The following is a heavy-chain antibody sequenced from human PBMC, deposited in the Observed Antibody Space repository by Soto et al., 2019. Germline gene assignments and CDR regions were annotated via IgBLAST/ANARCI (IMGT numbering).Heavy chain of an antibody. J-gene: IGHJ2*01. V-gene: IGHV3-21*01. CDR2: ISSSSSYI. CDR1: GFTFSSSS. Sequence: EVQLVESGGGLVKPGGSLRLSCAASGFTFSSSSMNWVRQAPGKGLEWVSSISSSSSYIYYADSVKGRFTISRDNAKNSLYLQMNSLRAGDTAVYCCAREKDGGDAWYFDLWGRGTLVTVSS. D-gene: IGHD2-21*02. CDR3: AREKDGGDAWYFDL.